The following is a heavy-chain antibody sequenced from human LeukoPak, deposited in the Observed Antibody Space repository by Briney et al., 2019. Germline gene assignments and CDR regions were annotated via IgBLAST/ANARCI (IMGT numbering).Heavy chain of an antibody. CDR3: ARQTTVTSRGAFDI. CDR2: INHSGST. Sequence: SETLSLTCAVYGGSFSGYYWSWIRQPPGKGLEGIGEINHSGSTNYNPSLKSRVTISIDTSKNQFSLKLSSVTAADTAVYYCARQTTVTSRGAFDIWGQGTMVTVSS. CDR1: GGSFSGYY. J-gene: IGHJ3*02. V-gene: IGHV4-34*01. D-gene: IGHD4-17*01.